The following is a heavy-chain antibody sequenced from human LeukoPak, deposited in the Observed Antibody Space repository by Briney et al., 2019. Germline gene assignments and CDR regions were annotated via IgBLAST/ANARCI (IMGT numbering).Heavy chain of an antibody. CDR3: AREDLKCSSTSCYTSFDY. V-gene: IGHV4-61*08. D-gene: IGHD2-2*02. Sequence: SETLSLTCTVSGGSISSGGYYWSWIRQPPGKGLEWIGYIYHSGSTNYNPSLKSRVTISVDTSKNQFSLKLSSVTAADTAVYYCAREDLKCSSTSCYTSFDYWGQGTLVTVSS. CDR2: IYHSGST. CDR1: GGSISSGGYY. J-gene: IGHJ4*02.